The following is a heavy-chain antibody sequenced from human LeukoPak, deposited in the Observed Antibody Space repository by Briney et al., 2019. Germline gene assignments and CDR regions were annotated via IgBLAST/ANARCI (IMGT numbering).Heavy chain of an antibody. D-gene: IGHD2/OR15-2a*01. CDR3: ARDYADYYFSG. CDR2: ISSSSSYI. J-gene: IGHJ4*02. V-gene: IGHV3-21*01. Sequence: PGGSLRLSCAASGFTFSSYSINWVRQAPGKGLEWVSSISSSSSYIYYADSVKGRFTISRDNAKNSLCLQMNSLRAENTAVDYCARDYADYYFSGGGQGTLVTVPS. CDR1: GFTFSSYS.